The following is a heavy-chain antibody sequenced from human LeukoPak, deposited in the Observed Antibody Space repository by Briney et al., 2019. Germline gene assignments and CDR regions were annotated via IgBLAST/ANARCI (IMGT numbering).Heavy chain of an antibody. Sequence: PSETLSLTCAVSGGSISSGGYYWSWIRQPPGKPLEWIGYVYYNGNTYYNPSLESRVTLSVDTSKNQFSLKVTSVTAADTAVYYCARVSEVDLPEKVKPAFSFDSWGQGTLATVSS. CDR3: ARVSEVDLPEKVKPAFSFDS. CDR1: GGSISSGGYY. D-gene: IGHD2-2*01. V-gene: IGHV4-30-4*08. CDR2: VYYNGNT. J-gene: IGHJ4*02.